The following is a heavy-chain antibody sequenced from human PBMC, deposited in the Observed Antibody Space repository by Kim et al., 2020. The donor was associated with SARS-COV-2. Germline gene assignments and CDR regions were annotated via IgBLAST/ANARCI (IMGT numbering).Heavy chain of an antibody. V-gene: IGHV4-59*08. CDR3: ARHSHCSGGSCYLYYYYYGMDV. Sequence: SETLSLTCTVSGGSISSYYWSWIRQPPGKGLEWIGYIYYSGSTNYNPSLKSRVTISVDTSKNQFSLKLSSVTAADTAVYYCARHSHCSGGSCYLYYYYYGMDVWGQGTTVTVSS. CDR2: IYYSGST. J-gene: IGHJ6*02. D-gene: IGHD2-15*01. CDR1: GGSISSYY.